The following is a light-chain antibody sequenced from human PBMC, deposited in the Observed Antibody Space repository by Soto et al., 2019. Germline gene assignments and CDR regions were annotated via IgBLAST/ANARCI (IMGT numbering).Light chain of an antibody. V-gene: IGKV1-27*01. CDR2: AAS. J-gene: IGKJ1*01. CDR3: QNYNSAPPWT. Sequence: DIQMTQSPSSLSASVGDRVTITCRASQGISNYLAWYQQKPGKVPKLLIYAASTLQSGVPSRFSGSGSGTDFTLTIISLHPEDVATYYCQNYNSAPPWTFGQGTKVEIK. CDR1: QGISNY.